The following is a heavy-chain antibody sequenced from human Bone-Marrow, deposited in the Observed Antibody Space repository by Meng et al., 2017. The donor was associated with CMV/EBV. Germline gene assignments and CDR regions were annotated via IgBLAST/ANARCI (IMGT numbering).Heavy chain of an antibody. V-gene: IGHV1-69*05. CDR3: ATAGNQHDTSGYYNY. D-gene: IGHD3-22*01. CDR1: GGTFSSYA. Sequence: SVKVSCKASGGTFSSYAISWVRQAPGQGLEWMGGIIAIFGTANYAQKFQGRVTITTDESTSTAYMELSSLRSEDTAVYYCATAGNQHDTSGYYNYWGQGTLVTVSS. J-gene: IGHJ4*02. CDR2: IIAIFGTA.